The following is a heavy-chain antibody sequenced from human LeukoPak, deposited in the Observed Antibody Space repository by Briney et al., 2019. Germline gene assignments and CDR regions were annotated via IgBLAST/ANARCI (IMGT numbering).Heavy chain of an antibody. D-gene: IGHD4-23*01. CDR1: GFIFSNYW. CDR2: IKQDGSEK. J-gene: IGHJ4*02. V-gene: IGHV3-7*05. Sequence: GGSLRLSCAASGFIFSNYWMSWVRQAPGKGLEWVANIKQDGSEKYYVDSVKGRFTISRDNAQNSLFLQMNSLRAEDTAVYYCARAPEGYTVVTIFDFWGQGTLVTVSS. CDR3: ARAPEGYTVVTIFDF.